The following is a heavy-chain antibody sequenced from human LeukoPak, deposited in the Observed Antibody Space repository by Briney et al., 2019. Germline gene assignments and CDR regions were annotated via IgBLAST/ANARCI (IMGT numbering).Heavy chain of an antibody. CDR3: ARGDSSGYGYFDY. CDR2: IYYSGST. Sequence: SETLSLTCTVSGGSISGHHWTWIRQPPGTGLEWIGYIYYSGSTYYNPSLKSRVTISVDTSKNQFSLKLSSVTAADTAVYYCARGDSSGYGYFDYWGQGTLVTVSS. CDR1: GGSISGHH. J-gene: IGHJ4*02. D-gene: IGHD3-22*01. V-gene: IGHV4-59*06.